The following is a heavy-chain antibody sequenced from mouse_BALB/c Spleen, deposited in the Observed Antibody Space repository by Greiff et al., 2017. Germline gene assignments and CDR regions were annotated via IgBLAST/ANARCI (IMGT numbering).Heavy chain of an antibody. J-gene: IGHJ3*01. CDR1: GFTFNTNA. CDR2: IRSKSNNYAT. CDR3: VRDEIYYGYGAWFAY. D-gene: IGHD2-2*01. Sequence: TGGGLVQPKGSLKLSCAASGFTFNTNAMNWVRQAPGKGLEWVARIRSKSNNYATYYADSVKDRFTISRDDSQSMLYLQMNNLKTEDTAMYYCVRDEIYYGYGAWFAYWGQGTLVTVSA. V-gene: IGHV10S3*01.